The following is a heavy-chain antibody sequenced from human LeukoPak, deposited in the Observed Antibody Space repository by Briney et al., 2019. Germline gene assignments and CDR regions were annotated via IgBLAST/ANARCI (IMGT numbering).Heavy chain of an antibody. J-gene: IGHJ4*02. CDR1: GGSISTTSYY. V-gene: IGHV4-61*05. D-gene: IGHD1-20*01. Sequence: SETLSLTCTVSGGSISTTSYYWGWIRQPPGKGLEWIGYMYYSGSTNYNPSLKSRVTISVDTSKKQFSLKLSSVTAADTAVYYCARLGNWNGGYWGQGTLVTVSS. CDR3: ARLGNWNGGY. CDR2: MYYSGST.